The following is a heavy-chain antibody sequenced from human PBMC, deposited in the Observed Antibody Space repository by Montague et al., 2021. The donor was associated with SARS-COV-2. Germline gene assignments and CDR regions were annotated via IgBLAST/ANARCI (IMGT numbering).Heavy chain of an antibody. CDR2: INHSGTT. CDR3: ARWDPQTLTLIGLRGKSASDY. D-gene: IGHD4-23*01. J-gene: IGHJ4*02. CDR1: GGSFSGYY. Sequence: SETLSLTCAVYGGSFSGYYWTWIRQSPGKGLEWIAEINHSGTTNYNFNPSLRSRVIISVDTSKSQFSLKFSSVTAADTGVYYCARWDPQTLTLIGLRGKSASDYWGQGTLVTVSS. V-gene: IGHV4-34*01.